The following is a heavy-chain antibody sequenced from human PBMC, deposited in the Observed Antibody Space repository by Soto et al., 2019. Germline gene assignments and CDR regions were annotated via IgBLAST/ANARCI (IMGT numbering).Heavy chain of an antibody. CDR2: ILVGGST. Sequence: EVQMLESGGGLVQPGGSLGSSCAAPGLFCSGYELSGVGQAPGKGLEWVSTILVGGSTHYEDSVKGRFTISRDTSKNTVYLQMNSLTAGDTAMYYCAKATATGGGAFDICGQGTMVTVSS. CDR3: AKATATGGGAFDI. D-gene: IGHD2-8*02. V-gene: IGHV3-23*01. J-gene: IGHJ3*02. CDR1: GLFCSGYE.